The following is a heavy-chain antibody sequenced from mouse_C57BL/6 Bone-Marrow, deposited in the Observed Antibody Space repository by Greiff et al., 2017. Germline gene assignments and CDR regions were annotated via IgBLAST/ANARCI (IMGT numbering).Heavy chain of an antibody. D-gene: IGHD2-4*01. CDR3: ARGYDYDYAMDY. CDR2: INPNYGTT. V-gene: IGHV1-39*01. Sequence: VQLQQSGPELVKPGASVKISCKASGYSFTDYNMNWVKQSHGKSLEWIGEINPNYGTTSYNQNFKGKATLTVDKASSTTYMQLNSLTSEDAAVYYCARGYDYDYAMDYWGQGTSVTVSS. CDR1: GYSFTDYN. J-gene: IGHJ4*01.